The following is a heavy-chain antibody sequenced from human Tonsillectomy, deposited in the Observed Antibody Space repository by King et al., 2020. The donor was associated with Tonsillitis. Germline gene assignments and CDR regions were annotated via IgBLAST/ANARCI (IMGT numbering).Heavy chain of an antibody. J-gene: IGHJ4*02. V-gene: IGHV4-61*02. D-gene: IGHD4-17*01. CDR3: ARTSLSDYGDYRDFDY. Sequence: QLQESGPGLVKPSQTLSLTCTVSGGSINNGNYYWSWIRQPAGKGLEWIGRIFSSGSTKYNPSLKSRVTMSVDTSKNQFSLKLSSVTAADTAVYYCARTSLSDYGDYRDFDYWGQGTLVTVSS. CDR2: IFSSGST. CDR1: GGSINNGNYY.